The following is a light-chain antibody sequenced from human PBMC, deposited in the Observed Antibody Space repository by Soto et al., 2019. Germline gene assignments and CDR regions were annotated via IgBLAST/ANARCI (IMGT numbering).Light chain of an antibody. CDR3: QQLWTYPLT. J-gene: IGKJ4*01. V-gene: IGKV1-9*01. CDR2: AAS. CDR1: QDVSRS. Sequence: DTQLTQSPSFLSASVGDRVTIACRASQDVSRSVGWYQQKPGTAPKLLISAASTLNSGVPSRSSGSGSGTDCTLTISSLQPEDFATYYCQQLWTYPLTFGGGTKVEI.